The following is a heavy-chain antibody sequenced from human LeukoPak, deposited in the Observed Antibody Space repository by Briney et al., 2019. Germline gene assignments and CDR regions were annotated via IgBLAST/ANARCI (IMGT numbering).Heavy chain of an antibody. CDR1: GFTFSTYT. CDR2: VSSSGGTI. J-gene: IGHJ6*03. V-gene: IGHV3-48*04. Sequence: PGGSLRLSCAASGFTFSTYTMNWVRQAPGKGLEWVSYVSSSGGTIYYADSVKGRFTISRDNAKNSLYLQTNSLRAEDTAVYYCARVGTTNYSFYYMDVWGKGITVTVSS. CDR3: ARVGTTNYSFYYMDV. D-gene: IGHD2-2*01.